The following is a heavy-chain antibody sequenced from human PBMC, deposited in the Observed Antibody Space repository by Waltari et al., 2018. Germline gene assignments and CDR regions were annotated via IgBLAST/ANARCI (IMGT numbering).Heavy chain of an antibody. J-gene: IGHJ1*01. V-gene: IGHV4-30-4*08. CDR3: ARDDYGDYSGRFFQH. CDR1: GDSITSGDYY. CDR2: FYYTGST. D-gene: IGHD4-17*01. Sequence: QVQLQESGPGLVKPSQTLSLSCTVSGDSITSGDYYWSWIRQPPGKGLEWIGNFYYTGSTYYNPSLESRVSISVDTSNKQFSLKLRSVTAADTAIYFCARDDYGDYSGRFFQHWGQGALVTVPS.